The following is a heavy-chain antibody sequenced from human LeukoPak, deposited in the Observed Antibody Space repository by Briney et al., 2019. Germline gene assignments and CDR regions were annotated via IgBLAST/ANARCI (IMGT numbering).Heavy chain of an antibody. J-gene: IGHJ4*02. CDR1: GYTFTSYD. CDR3: ATPRVAAAGNHADY. Sequence: ASVKVSCKASGYTFTSYDINWVRQATGQGLEWMGWMNPNSGNTGYAQKFQGRVTMTRNTSISTAYMELSSLRSEDTAVYYCATPRVAAAGNHADYWGQGTLSPSPQ. V-gene: IGHV1-8*01. CDR2: MNPNSGNT. D-gene: IGHD6-13*01.